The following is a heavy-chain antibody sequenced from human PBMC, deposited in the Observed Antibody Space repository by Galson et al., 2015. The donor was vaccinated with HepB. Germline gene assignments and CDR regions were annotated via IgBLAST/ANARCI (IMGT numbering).Heavy chain of an antibody. CDR3: ASAIVGAPVDWFDP. CDR2: INPNSGGT. J-gene: IGHJ5*02. D-gene: IGHD1-26*01. CDR1: GYTCTGYY. V-gene: IGHV1-2*06. Sequence: SVKVSCKASGYTCTGYYMHWVRQAPGQGLEWMGRINPNSGGTNYAQKFQGRVTMTRDTSISTAYMELSRLRSDDTAVYYCASAIVGAPVDWFDPWGQGTLVTASS.